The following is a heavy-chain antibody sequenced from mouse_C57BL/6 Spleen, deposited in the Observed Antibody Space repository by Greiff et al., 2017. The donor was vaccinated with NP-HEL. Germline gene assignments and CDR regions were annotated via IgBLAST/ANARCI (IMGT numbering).Heavy chain of an antibody. V-gene: IGHV1-64*01. D-gene: IGHD2-3*01. CDR2: IHPNSGST. Sequence: QVQLQQPGAELVKPGASVKLSCKASGYTFTSYWMHWVKQRPGQGLEWIGMIHPNSGSTNYNEKFKSKATLTVDKSSSTAYMQLSSVTSEDSAVYYCARGGFYDGRGFAYWGQGTLVTVSA. CDR1: GYTFTSYW. J-gene: IGHJ3*01. CDR3: ARGGFYDGRGFAY.